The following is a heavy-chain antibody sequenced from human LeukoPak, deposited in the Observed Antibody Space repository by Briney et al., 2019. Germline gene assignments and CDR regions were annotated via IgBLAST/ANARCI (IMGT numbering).Heavy chain of an antibody. D-gene: IGHD2-2*01. CDR3: AREYCSTSRCQGFFDY. CDR1: GYTFTSYY. J-gene: IGHJ4*02. CDR2: INPSGGST. Sequence: GASVKVSCKASGYTFTSYYMHWVRQAPGQGLEWMGIINPSGGSTSYAQKFQGRVIMTRDTSTSTVYMELSSLRSEDTAVYYCAREYCSTSRCQGFFDYWGQGTLVTVSS. V-gene: IGHV1-46*01.